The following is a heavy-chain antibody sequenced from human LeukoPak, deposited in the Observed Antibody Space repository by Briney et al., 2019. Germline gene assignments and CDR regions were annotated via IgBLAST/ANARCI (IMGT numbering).Heavy chain of an antibody. V-gene: IGHV1-18*04. CDR1: GYTFTSYG. Sequence: PGASVKVSCKASGYTFTSYGISWVRQAPGQGLEWMGWISAYNGNTNYAQKLQGRVTMTIDTSTSTAYMELRSLRSDDTAVYYCARVAAGTYYYGMDVWGKGTTVTVSS. CDR3: ARVAAGTYYYGMDV. D-gene: IGHD6-13*01. CDR2: ISAYNGNT. J-gene: IGHJ6*04.